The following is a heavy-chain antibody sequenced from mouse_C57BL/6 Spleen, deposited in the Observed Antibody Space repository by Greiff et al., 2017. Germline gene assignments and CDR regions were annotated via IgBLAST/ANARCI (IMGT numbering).Heavy chain of an antibody. CDR1: GYTFTEYT. CDR2: FYPGSGSI. CDR3: ARHEEKDFGTAFFAY. Sequence: VQLQQSGAELVKPGASVKLSCKASGYTFTEYTIHWVKQRSGQGLEWIGWFYPGSGSIKYNEKFKDKATLTADKSSSTVYMGLSRLTSEDSAFXFCARHEEKDFGTAFFAYWGQGTLVTVSA. D-gene: IGHD1-1*01. J-gene: IGHJ3*01. V-gene: IGHV1-62-2*01.